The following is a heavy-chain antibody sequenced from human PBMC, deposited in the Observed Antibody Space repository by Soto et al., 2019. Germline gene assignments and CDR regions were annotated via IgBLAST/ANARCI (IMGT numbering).Heavy chain of an antibody. CDR3: TSDTFGLRDT. V-gene: IGHV3-74*01. CDR1: GFPLSHYW. J-gene: IGHJ5*02. CDR2: INPAGTIT. Sequence: MQMVESGGGSVQPGGSLRLSCAASGFPLSHYWMHWVRQTPGKGLVWVSRINPAGTITNYADSVEGRFTISRDNADSALFLHMNSLSAEDTAIYYCTSDTFGLRDTWGQGTLVTVSS. D-gene: IGHD3-16*01.